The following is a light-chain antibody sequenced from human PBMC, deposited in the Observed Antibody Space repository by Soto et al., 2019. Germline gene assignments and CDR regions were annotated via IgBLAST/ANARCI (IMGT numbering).Light chain of an antibody. Sequence: DVQMTQSPSSLSASVGDRVTITFRAIQNINSSLAWYQQKPGNAPKSLIYAASSLQTGVPSRFSGSESGTDFTLTINNLQPEDSATYYCQQYNIYPLTFGGGTKVEIK. V-gene: IGKV1D-16*01. J-gene: IGKJ4*01. CDR3: QQYNIYPLT. CDR1: QNINSS. CDR2: AAS.